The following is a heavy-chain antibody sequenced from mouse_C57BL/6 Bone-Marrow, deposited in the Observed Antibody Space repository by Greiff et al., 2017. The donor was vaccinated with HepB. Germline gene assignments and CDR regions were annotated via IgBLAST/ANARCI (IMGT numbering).Heavy chain of an antibody. CDR2: IDPENGDT. J-gene: IGHJ3*01. V-gene: IGHV14-4*01. Sequence: VQLKESGAELVRPGASVKLSCTASGFNIKDDYMHWVKQRPEQGLEWIGWIDPENGDTEYASKFQGKATITADTSSNTAYLQLSSLTSEDTAVYYCTDGYPFAYWGQGTLVTVSA. D-gene: IGHD2-3*01. CDR3: TDGYPFAY. CDR1: GFNIKDDY.